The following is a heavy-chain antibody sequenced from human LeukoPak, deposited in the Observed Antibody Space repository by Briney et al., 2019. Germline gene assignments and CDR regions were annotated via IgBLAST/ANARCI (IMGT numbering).Heavy chain of an antibody. V-gene: IGHV4-30-4*08. CDR1: GLSISSDVYY. CDR3: ARATQSFRDGWYRRWFDS. J-gene: IGHJ5*01. D-gene: IGHD6-19*01. Sequence: PSETLSLTCSVSGLSISSDVYYWSWIRQSPGKVLEWFGYVYYSGSTYYNPSLKSRVTISADTSKNQFALRVNSVTAADTAVYYCARATQSFRDGWYRRWFDSWGQGILVTVSS. CDR2: VYYSGST.